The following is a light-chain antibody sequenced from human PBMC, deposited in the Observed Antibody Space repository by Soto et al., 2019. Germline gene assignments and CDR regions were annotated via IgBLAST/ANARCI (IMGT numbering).Light chain of an antibody. CDR3: MQGTNWPRLT. V-gene: IGKV2-30*01. CDR1: QSLVYSDGNTY. J-gene: IGKJ4*01. Sequence: DVVMTQSPLSLPVTLGQPASISCRSSQSLVYSDGNTYLNWCHQRPGQSPRRLIYKVSNRDSGVPDRFSGSESGTDFTLRISRVEAEDVGVYYCMQGTNWPRLTFGRGTKVES. CDR2: KVS.